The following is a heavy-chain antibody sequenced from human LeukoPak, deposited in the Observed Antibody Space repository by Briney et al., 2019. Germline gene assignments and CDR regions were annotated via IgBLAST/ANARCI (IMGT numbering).Heavy chain of an antibody. D-gene: IGHD1-7*01. J-gene: IGHJ4*02. V-gene: IGHV4-34*01. Sequence: SDPLSLTCAVYGGSFSGYYWSWIRQPPGKGLEWLGEINHSGSTNYNPSLKSRVTISVDTSKNQFSLKLSSVTAADTAVYYCASSTTGTKHRLSYLRLNYWGQGTLVTVSS. CDR2: INHSGST. CDR3: ASSTTGTKHRLSYLRLNY. CDR1: GGSFSGYY.